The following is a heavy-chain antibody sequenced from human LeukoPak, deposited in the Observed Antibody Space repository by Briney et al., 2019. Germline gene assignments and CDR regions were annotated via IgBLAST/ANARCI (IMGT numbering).Heavy chain of an antibody. J-gene: IGHJ4*02. CDR3: AKYFAGYCSGGSCYFDY. Sequence: GGSLRLSCVASGFTFSSYAMSWVRQAPGKGLEWVSAISGSGGSTYYADSVKGRFTISRDNSKNTLYLQMNSLRAEDTAVYYCAKYFAGYCSGGSCYFDYWGQGTLVTVSS. CDR2: ISGSGGST. V-gene: IGHV3-23*01. CDR1: GFTFSSYA. D-gene: IGHD2-15*01.